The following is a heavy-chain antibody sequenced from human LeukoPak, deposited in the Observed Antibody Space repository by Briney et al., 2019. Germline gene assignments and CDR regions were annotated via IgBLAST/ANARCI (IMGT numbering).Heavy chain of an antibody. D-gene: IGHD3-9*01. CDR2: ISSSSSYI. V-gene: IGHV3-21*01. J-gene: IGHJ5*02. CDR1: GFTFSSYS. CDR3: ARASPSYDILTGYHVA. Sequence: PGGSLRLSCAASGFTFSSYSMNWVRQAPGKGLEWVSSISSSSSYIYYADSVKGRFTISRDNAKNSLYLQMNGLRAEDTAVYYCARASPSYDILTGYHVAWGRGTLVTVSS.